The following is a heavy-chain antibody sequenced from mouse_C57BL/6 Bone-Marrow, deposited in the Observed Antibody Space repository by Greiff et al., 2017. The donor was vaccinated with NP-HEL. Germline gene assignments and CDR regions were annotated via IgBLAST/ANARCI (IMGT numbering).Heavy chain of an antibody. Sequence: VKLLESGPGLVAPSQRLSITCTVSGFSLTSYAISWVRQPPGQGLAWLGVIWPGGGTNYNLALNSRLSISKDNSKSQVVLKMNSLQTDDTARYYCARGYYGSSPLYAMDYGGQGTSVTVSS. V-gene: IGHV2-9-1*01. CDR1: GFSLTSYA. D-gene: IGHD1-1*01. CDR2: IWPGGGT. J-gene: IGHJ4*01. CDR3: ARGYYGSSPLYAMDY.